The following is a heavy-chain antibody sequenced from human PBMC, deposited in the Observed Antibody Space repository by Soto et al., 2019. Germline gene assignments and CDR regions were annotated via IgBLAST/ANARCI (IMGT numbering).Heavy chain of an antibody. CDR3: ARRIAVAGYYYYYMDV. Sequence: SEILSLTCTVSGGSISSYYWSWIRQPPGKGLEWIGYIYYSGSTNYNPSLKSRVTISVDTSKNQFSLKLSSVTAADTAVYYCARRIAVAGYYYYYMDVWGKGTTVTVSS. J-gene: IGHJ6*03. CDR1: GGSISSYY. D-gene: IGHD6-19*01. V-gene: IGHV4-59*08. CDR2: IYYSGST.